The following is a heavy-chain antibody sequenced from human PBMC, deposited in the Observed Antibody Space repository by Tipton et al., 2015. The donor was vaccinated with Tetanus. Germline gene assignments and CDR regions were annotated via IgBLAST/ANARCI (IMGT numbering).Heavy chain of an antibody. D-gene: IGHD2-2*01. J-gene: IGHJ6*02. CDR1: GGSFSGYY. CDR3: ARKPAADAYYYGMDV. CDR2: INHSGST. V-gene: IGHV4-34*01. Sequence: TLSLTCAVYGGSFSGYYWSWIRQPPGKGLEWIGEINHSGSTNYNPSLKSRVTISVDTSKNQFSLKVSSVTAADTAVYYCARKPAADAYYYGMDVWSQGTTVTVSS.